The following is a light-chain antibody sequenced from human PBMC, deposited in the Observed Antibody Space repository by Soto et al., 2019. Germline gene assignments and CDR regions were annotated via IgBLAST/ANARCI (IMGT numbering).Light chain of an antibody. V-gene: IGKV1-6*01. Sequence: AIQMTQSPSSLSASVGDRVTITCRASQGIRNDLGWYQQKPGKAPKLLIYAAYRLQSGVPSRFSGSGSGTDFTLTIRRLQPEDFATYYCLQDWKYPLTFGGGTKVEIK. CDR1: QGIRND. CDR3: LQDWKYPLT. J-gene: IGKJ4*01. CDR2: AAY.